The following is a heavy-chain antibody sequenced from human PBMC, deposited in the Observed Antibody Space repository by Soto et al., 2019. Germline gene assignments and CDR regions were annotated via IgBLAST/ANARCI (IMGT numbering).Heavy chain of an antibody. CDR1: GFAFSSHG. V-gene: IGHV3-30*18. CDR2: ISYDGSNK. D-gene: IGHD2-2*03. Sequence: QVLLLESGGGVVQPGMSLRLSCAASGFAFSSHGMHWVRQGPGKGLEWVAVISYDGSNKDYAESVKGRFTISRDNSKNTLYLQMNSLRAEDTAVYYCAKGGYCISTRCYRPIDYWGQGTLVTVSS. J-gene: IGHJ4*02. CDR3: AKGGYCISTRCYRPIDY.